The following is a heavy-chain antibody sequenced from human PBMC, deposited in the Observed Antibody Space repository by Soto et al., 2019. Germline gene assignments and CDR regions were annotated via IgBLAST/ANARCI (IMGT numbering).Heavy chain of an antibody. J-gene: IGHJ4*02. Sequence: EVQLVESGGGLVKPGGSLRVSCAASGFTFSNAWVSWVRQAPGKGLEWVGRIKSKTDGGTTDYAAPVKGRFTISRDDSKNTLYLQMNSLKTEDTAVYYCTTEGRNTRMVFDYWGQGTLVTVSS. D-gene: IGHD5-18*01. CDR1: GFTFSNAW. CDR2: IKSKTDGGTT. V-gene: IGHV3-15*01. CDR3: TTEGRNTRMVFDY.